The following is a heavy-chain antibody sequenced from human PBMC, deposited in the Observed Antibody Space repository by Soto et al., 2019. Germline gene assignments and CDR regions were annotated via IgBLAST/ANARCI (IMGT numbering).Heavy chain of an antibody. CDR3: AGDRGLWFGECYFDY. CDR2: ISSSGSTI. J-gene: IGHJ4*02. V-gene: IGHV3-11*01. Sequence: QVQLVESGGGLVKPGGSLRLSCAASGFTFSDYYRSWIRQAPGKGLEWVSYISSSGSTIYYADSVKGRFTISRDNAKNSLSLQMNGLRAEDTAVYYCAGDRGLWFGECYFDYWGQGTLVTVSS. CDR1: GFTFSDYY. D-gene: IGHD3-10*01.